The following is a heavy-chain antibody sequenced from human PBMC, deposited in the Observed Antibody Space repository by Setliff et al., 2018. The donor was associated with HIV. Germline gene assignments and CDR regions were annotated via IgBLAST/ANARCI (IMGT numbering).Heavy chain of an antibody. J-gene: IGHJ4*02. D-gene: IGHD2-2*01. CDR1: GAPFNGYY. V-gene: IGHV4-34*01. CDR3: ARVRLRVPPSIFDY. CDR2: IYHSGIV. Sequence: PSETLSLTCAVYGAPFNGYYWAWIRQSPAKGLEWIGEIYHSGIVNYNPSLQSRVTISTDTSKNQFSLRLNPVTVAGTAVYYCARVRLRVPPSIFDYWGMGSLVTVSS.